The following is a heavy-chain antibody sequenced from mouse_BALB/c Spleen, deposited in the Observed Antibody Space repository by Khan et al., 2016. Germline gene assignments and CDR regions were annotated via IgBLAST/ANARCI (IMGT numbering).Heavy chain of an antibody. D-gene: IGHD2-4*01. CDR2: IWGDGST. CDR1: GFSVTGFP. V-gene: IGHV2-6-7*01. Sequence: VQLQESGPGLVAPSQSLSITCTVSGFSVTGFPVNWVRQPPGKGLEWLGVIWGDGSTDYDSALKSRLSISKDDSKTHVFFKMNSLQNEDTARDCWARYYDCDGGFDYWGQGTLVTVSA. J-gene: IGHJ3*01. CDR3: ARYYDCDGGFDY.